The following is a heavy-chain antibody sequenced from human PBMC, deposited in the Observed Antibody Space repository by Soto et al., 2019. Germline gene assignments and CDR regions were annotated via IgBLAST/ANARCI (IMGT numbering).Heavy chain of an antibody. Sequence: QVQLVQSGAEVKKPGSSVKVSCKASGGTFSSYTISWVRQAPGQGLEWMGRIIPILGIANYEQKFQGRVTITADKSTSTAYMELSSLRSEDTAVYYCASGRHLGEVFYDMDVWGQGTTVTVSS. J-gene: IGHJ6*03. CDR1: GGTFSSYT. V-gene: IGHV1-69*02. D-gene: IGHD3-16*01. CDR3: ASGRHLGEVFYDMDV. CDR2: IIPILGIA.